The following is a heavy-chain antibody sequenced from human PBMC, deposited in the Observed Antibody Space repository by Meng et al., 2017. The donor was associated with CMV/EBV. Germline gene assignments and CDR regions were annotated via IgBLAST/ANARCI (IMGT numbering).Heavy chain of an antibody. J-gene: IGHJ5*02. CDR3: ARDRWQSQVVPSRVHWFDP. D-gene: IGHD2-2*01. Sequence: GGSLRLSCAASGFTFSSYSMNWVRQAPGKGLEWVSSISSSISYIYYADSVKGRFTISRDNAKNSLYLQMNSLRAEDTAVYYCARDRWQSQVVPSRVHWFDPWGQGTLVTVSS. V-gene: IGHV3-21*01. CDR2: ISSSISYI. CDR1: GFTFSSYS.